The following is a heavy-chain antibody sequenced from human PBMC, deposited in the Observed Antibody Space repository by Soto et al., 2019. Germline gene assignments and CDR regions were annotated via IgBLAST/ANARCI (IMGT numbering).Heavy chain of an antibody. CDR3: ARWVTINVHGWFDP. V-gene: IGHV4-30-4*01. D-gene: IGHD3-3*01. CDR1: GGSISSGDYY. CDR2: IYYSGST. Sequence: SETLSLTCTVSGGSISSGDYYWSWIRQPPGKGLEWIGYIYYSGSTYYNPSLKSRVTISVDTSKNQFSLKLSSVTAADTAVYYCARWVTINVHGWFDPWGQGTLVTVSS. J-gene: IGHJ5*02.